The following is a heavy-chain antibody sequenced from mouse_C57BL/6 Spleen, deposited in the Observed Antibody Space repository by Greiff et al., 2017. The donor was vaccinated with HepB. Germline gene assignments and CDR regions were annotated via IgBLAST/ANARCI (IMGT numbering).Heavy chain of an antibody. Sequence: GGGLVQPKGSLKLSCAASGFSFNTYAMNWVRQAPGKGLEWVARIRSKSNNYATYYADSVKDRFTISRDDSESMLYLQMNNLKTEDTAMYYCVRRSSYGFGAMDYWGQGTSVTVSS. J-gene: IGHJ4*01. CDR3: VRRSSYGFGAMDY. CDR1: GFSFNTYA. D-gene: IGHD1-1*01. CDR2: IRSKSNNYAT. V-gene: IGHV10-1*01.